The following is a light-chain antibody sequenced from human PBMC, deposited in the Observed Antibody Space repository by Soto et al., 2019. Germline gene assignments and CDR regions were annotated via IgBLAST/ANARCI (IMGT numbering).Light chain of an antibody. CDR2: RNN. CDR1: SSNIGSNT. J-gene: IGLJ2*01. Sequence: QSVLTQPPSASGTPGQRVTISCSGSSSNIGSNTVNWYQQLPGTAPKLLIYRNNQRPSGVPDRFSGSKSGTSASLAISGLQSEDEADYYCAAWDDSLNGVVFGVGTKLTVL. CDR3: AAWDDSLNGVV. V-gene: IGLV1-44*01.